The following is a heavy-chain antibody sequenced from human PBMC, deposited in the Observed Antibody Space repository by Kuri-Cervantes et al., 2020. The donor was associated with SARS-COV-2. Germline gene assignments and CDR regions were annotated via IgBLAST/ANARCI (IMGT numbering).Heavy chain of an antibody. CDR1: GFTVSSNY. CDR2: IYSGGST. D-gene: IGHD6-19*01. Sequence: GESLKISCAASGFTVSSNYMSWVRQAPGKGLEWVSVIYSGGSTYYADSVKGRFTISRDNSKNTLYLQMNSLRAEDTAVYHCARSIIAVAGFGGRDYWGQGTLVTVSS. CDR3: ARSIIAVAGFGGRDY. V-gene: IGHV3-53*01. J-gene: IGHJ4*02.